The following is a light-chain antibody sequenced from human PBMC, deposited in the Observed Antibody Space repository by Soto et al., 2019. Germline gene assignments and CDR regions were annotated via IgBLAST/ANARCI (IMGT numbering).Light chain of an antibody. CDR2: EVS. CDR1: SSDIGGYNY. CDR3: SSYTSNSSFVA. Sequence: QSALTQPASVSGSPGQSITISCTGTSSDIGGYNYVCWYQHHPGKAPKLMIYEVSNRPSGVSNRFSGSKSGNTASLTISGLQTEDEADYYCSSYTSNSSFVAFGEGTKLTV. V-gene: IGLV2-14*01. J-gene: IGLJ2*01.